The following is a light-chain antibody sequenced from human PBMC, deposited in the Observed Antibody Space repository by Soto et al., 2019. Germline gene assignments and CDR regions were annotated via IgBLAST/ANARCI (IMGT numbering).Light chain of an antibody. V-gene: IGKV1-9*01. J-gene: IGKJ4*01. CDR1: QGISSY. Sequence: IQLTQSPSSLSASVGYRVTITCRAIQGISSYLAWYQQKPGKAPKLLIYAASTLQTGVPSRFSGFSSGTEFTLTISSLQPDDFATYFCQQYNSYSPEGLTFGGGTKVDIK. CDR2: AAS. CDR3: QQYNSYSPEGLT.